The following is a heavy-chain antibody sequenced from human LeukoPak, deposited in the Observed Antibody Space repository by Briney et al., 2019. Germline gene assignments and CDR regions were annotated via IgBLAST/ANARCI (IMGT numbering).Heavy chain of an antibody. CDR1: GFTFSSYA. D-gene: IGHD2-2*01. Sequence: GGSVRLSCAASGFTFSSYAMSWVRQAPGKGLEWVSAISGSGGSTYYADSVKGRFTISRDNSKNTLYLQMNSLRAEDTAVYYCAKVKAVVVPALSYFDYWGQGTLVTVSS. J-gene: IGHJ4*02. V-gene: IGHV3-23*01. CDR2: ISGSGGST. CDR3: AKVKAVVVPALSYFDY.